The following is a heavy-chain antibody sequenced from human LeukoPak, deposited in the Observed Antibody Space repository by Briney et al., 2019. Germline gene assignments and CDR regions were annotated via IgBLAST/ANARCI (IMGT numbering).Heavy chain of an antibody. CDR2: TYYRSKWYN. D-gene: IGHD6-6*01. CDR1: GDSVSSNSAA. J-gene: IGHJ5*02. CDR3: ARDASREDSSSSGSWFDP. V-gene: IGHV6-1*01. Sequence: SQTLSLTCAISGDSVSSNSAAWNWIRQSPSRGLEWLGRTYYRSKWYNDYAVSVKSRITINPDTSKNQFSLQLNSVTPEDTAVYYCARDASREDSSSSGSWFDPWGQGTLVTVSS.